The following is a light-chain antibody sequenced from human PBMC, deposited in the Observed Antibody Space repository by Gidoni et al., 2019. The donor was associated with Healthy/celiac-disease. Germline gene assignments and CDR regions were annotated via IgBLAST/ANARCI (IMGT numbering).Light chain of an antibody. CDR1: QSVSSRY. Sequence: EIVLTHSPDTLSLSPGERATLSCRASQSVSSRYLAWYQQKPGQAPRLLIYGASSRATGIPDRFSGSGSGTDFTLTIRRLEPEDFAVYYCQQYGSSYTFGQGTKLEIK. V-gene: IGKV3-20*01. CDR2: GAS. CDR3: QQYGSSYT. J-gene: IGKJ2*01.